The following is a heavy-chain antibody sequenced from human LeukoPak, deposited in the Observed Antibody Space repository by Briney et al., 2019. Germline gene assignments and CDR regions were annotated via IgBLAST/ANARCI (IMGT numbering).Heavy chain of an antibody. D-gene: IGHD1-26*01. Sequence: ASVTVSCKASGYTFTGYYMHWVRQAPGQGLEGMGWINPNSGGTNYAQKFQGRVTMTRDTSISTAYMELSRLRSDDTAVYYCARDLEWEPSYYFDYWGQGTLVTVSS. CDR3: ARDLEWEPSYYFDY. CDR2: INPNSGGT. V-gene: IGHV1-2*02. CDR1: GYTFTGYY. J-gene: IGHJ4*02.